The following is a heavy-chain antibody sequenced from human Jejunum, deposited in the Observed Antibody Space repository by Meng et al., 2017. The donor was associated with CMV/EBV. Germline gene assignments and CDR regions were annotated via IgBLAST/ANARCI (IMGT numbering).Heavy chain of an antibody. D-gene: IGHD2-15*01. V-gene: IGHV3-23*01. J-gene: IGHJ6*02. Sequence: FSNYAMTWVRQAPGKGLEWVSAISGSGGSTHYADSVKGRFTISRDNSNNTLYLQMNGLRAEDTAKYYCAKATDIVVVVAAYGVDVWGQGTTVTVSS. CDR1: FSNYA. CDR3: AKATDIVVVVAAYGVDV. CDR2: ISGSGGST.